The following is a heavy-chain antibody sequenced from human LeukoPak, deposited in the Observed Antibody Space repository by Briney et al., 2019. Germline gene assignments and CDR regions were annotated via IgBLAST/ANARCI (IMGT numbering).Heavy chain of an antibody. D-gene: IGHD6-13*01. Sequence: GGSLRLSCVVSGFPISTYTTTWVRQTPEKGLEWVSSITFSGGSTYYADSVKGRFTISSDNSKNTLYLQMNSLRAEDTAVYYCAKVKSSSWSFDAFDIWGQGTMVTVSS. J-gene: IGHJ3*02. V-gene: IGHV3-23*01. CDR3: AKVKSSSWSFDAFDI. CDR2: ITFSGGST. CDR1: GFPISTYT.